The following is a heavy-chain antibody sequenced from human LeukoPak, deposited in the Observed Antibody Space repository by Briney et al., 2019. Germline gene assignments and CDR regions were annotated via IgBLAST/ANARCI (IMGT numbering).Heavy chain of an antibody. CDR3: AKRTGGDCCQDAFDI. V-gene: IGHV3-30*02. CDR2: IRNDGSNK. D-gene: IGHD2-21*02. CDR1: GFTFSSYG. J-gene: IGHJ3*02. Sequence: GGSLRLSCAASGFTFSSYGMHWVRQAPGKGLEWVAFIRNDGSNKYYADSVKGRFTISRDNSKNTLYLQMNSLRAEDTAVYYCAKRTGGDCCQDAFDIWGQGTMVTVSS.